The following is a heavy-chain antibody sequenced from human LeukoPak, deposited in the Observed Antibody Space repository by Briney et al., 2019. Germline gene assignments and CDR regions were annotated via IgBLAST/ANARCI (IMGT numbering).Heavy chain of an antibody. D-gene: IGHD5/OR15-5a*01. V-gene: IGHV1-69*05. J-gene: IGHJ6*03. CDR2: IIPIFGTA. CDR1: GGTFSSYA. CDR3: ARSVSRYYYMDV. Sequence: VASVKVSCKASGGTFSSYAISWLRQAPGQGLEWMGRIIPIFGTANYAQKFQGRVTITTDESTITAYMELSSLRSEDTAVYYCARSVSRYYYMDVWGKGTTVTVSS.